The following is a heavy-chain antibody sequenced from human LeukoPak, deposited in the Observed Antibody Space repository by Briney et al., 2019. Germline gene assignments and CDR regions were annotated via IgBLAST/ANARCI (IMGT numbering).Heavy chain of an antibody. CDR1: GFTFSSYG. V-gene: IGHV3-33*06. CDR2: IWYEGSNK. CDR3: AKVGRDSYGYRYYYYYMDV. Sequence: GGSMRLSCPASGFTFSSYGTHWVRQAPGKGREWVAVIWYEGSNKYYAASVKGRFTISRDNSKNTLYLQMNSLRGEDTAVYYCAKVGRDSYGYRYYYYYMDVWGKGTTVTVSS. J-gene: IGHJ6*03. D-gene: IGHD5-18*01.